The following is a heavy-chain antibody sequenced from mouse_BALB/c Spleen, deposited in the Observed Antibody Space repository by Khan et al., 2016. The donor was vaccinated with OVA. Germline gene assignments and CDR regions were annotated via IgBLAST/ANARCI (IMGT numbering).Heavy chain of an antibody. CDR3: TRSGYCSFAY. V-gene: IGHV1S81*02. CDR2: INPNNGDA. CDR1: GYTFNSYY. Sequence: QVRLQQSGAELVKPGASVKLSCKASGYTFNSYYMYWVKQRPGQGLEWIGEINPNNGDANFNEKFKNKATLTVDKSSNTAFMQLSSLTSEDSAVYYCTRSGYCSFAYWGQGTLVTVSA. J-gene: IGHJ3*01. D-gene: IGHD3-2*02.